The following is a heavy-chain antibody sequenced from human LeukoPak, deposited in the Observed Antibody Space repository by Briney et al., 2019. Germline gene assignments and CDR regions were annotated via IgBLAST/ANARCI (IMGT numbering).Heavy chain of an antibody. V-gene: IGHV3-23*01. D-gene: IGHD3-22*01. CDR2: ISGSGGST. Sequence: GGSLRLSCAASGFTFSSYAMSWVRQAPGKGLEWVSAISGSGGSTYYADSVKGRFTISRDNSKNTLYLQMNSLRAEDTAVYYCAKDSGYYDSSGYSSLFDYWGQETLVTVSS. CDR3: AKDSGYYDSSGYSSLFDY. CDR1: GFTFSSYA. J-gene: IGHJ4*02.